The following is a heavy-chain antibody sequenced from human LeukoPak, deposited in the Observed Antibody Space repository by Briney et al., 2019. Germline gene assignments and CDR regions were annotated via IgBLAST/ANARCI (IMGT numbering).Heavy chain of an antibody. V-gene: IGHV1-2*06. J-gene: IGHJ4*02. D-gene: IGHD1-26*01. Sequence: GASVKVSCKASGYTFTGYYMHWVRQAPGQGLEWMGRINPNSGGTNYAQKFQGRVTMTRDTSISTAYMELSRLRPDDTAVYYCARVPPRGSGSYNLFDYWGQGTLVTVSS. CDR1: GYTFTGYY. CDR3: ARVPPRGSGSYNLFDY. CDR2: INPNSGGT.